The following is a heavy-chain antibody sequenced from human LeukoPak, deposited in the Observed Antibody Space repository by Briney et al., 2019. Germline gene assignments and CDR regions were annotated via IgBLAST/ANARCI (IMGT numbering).Heavy chain of an antibody. D-gene: IGHD3-3*01. CDR2: ISSSSSTI. J-gene: IGHJ6*03. Sequence: PGGSLRLSCAASGFTFSSYRMNWVRQAPGKGLEWVSYISSSSSTIYYADPVKGRFTISRDNAKNSLYLQMNSLRAEDTAVYYCARSTIFGVVIMGRYYYYMDVWGKGTTVTVSS. CDR3: ARSTIFGVVIMGRYYYYMDV. CDR1: GFTFSSYR. V-gene: IGHV3-48*01.